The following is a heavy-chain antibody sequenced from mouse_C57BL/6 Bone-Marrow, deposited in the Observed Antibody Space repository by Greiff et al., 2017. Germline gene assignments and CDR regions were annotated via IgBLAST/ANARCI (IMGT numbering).Heavy chain of an antibody. J-gene: IGHJ4*01. Sequence: VQLQQSGAELVRPGASVKLSCTASGFNIKDDYMHWVKQRPEQGLEWIGWIDPENGDTESASKFQGKATITADTSSNTAYLQLSSLTSGDTAVYYCTSLGYYAMDYWGQGTSVTGSS. CDR3: TSLGYYAMDY. V-gene: IGHV14-4*01. CDR1: GFNIKDDY. CDR2: IDPENGDT.